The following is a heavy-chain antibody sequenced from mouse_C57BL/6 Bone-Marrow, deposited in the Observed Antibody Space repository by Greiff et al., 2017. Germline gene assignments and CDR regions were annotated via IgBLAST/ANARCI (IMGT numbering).Heavy chain of an antibody. D-gene: IGHD4-1*02. V-gene: IGHV1-31*01. CDR2: IYPYNGVS. J-gene: IGHJ1*03. CDR1: GYSFTGYY. Sequence: VQLQQSGPELVKPGASVKISCKASGYSFTGYYMHWVKQSHGNILDWIGYIYPYNGVSSYNQKFKGKATLTVDTSSSTAYLVLRSLTSEDSAGYYVARSSLNWANWYCDVGGTGTTVTVSS. CDR3: ARSSLNWANWYCDV.